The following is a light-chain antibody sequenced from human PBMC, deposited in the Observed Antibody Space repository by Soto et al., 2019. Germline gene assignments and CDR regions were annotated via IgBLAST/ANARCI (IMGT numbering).Light chain of an antibody. Sequence: DIQMTQSPSSVSASVGDRVTITCRASQSLSSGLAWYQQKPGRAPKSLIYYVSRLQSGVPPRFSGSGSGTDFTLTISSLQPEDFVTYYCQQGDSFPRTFGQGTKVDIK. CDR1: QSLSSG. J-gene: IGKJ1*01. CDR3: QQGDSFPRT. V-gene: IGKV1-12*01. CDR2: YVS.